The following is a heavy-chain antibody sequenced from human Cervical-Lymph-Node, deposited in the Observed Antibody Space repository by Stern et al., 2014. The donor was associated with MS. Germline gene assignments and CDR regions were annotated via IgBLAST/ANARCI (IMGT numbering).Heavy chain of an antibody. CDR1: GYTFTSYA. Sequence: VQLVQSGAEVKKPGASVKVSCKASGYTFTSYAMHWVRQAPGQRLEWMGWINAGNGNTKYSQKFQGRVTITRDTSASTAYMELSSLRSEDTAVYYCARDRVAAAGSRWYFDLWGRGTLVTVSS. CDR3: ARDRVAAAGSRWYFDL. D-gene: IGHD6-13*01. V-gene: IGHV1-3*01. CDR2: INAGNGNT. J-gene: IGHJ2*01.